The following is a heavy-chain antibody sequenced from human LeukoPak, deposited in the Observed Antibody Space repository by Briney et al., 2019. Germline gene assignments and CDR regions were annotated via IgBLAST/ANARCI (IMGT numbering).Heavy chain of an antibody. Sequence: GGSLRLSCAASGFTFSNYAVSWVRQAPGKGLAWVSAISDSGSSTQYADSVKGRFTISRDNFRNTLYLQMNSLTADDTAVYYCAKIPKGGYFDSWGQGTLVTVSS. D-gene: IGHD2-2*01. V-gene: IGHV3-23*01. CDR3: AKIPKGGYFDS. J-gene: IGHJ4*02. CDR1: GFTFSNYA. CDR2: ISDSGSST.